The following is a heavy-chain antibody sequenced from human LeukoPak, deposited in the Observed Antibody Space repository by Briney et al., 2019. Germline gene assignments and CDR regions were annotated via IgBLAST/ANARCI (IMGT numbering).Heavy chain of an antibody. D-gene: IGHD2-15*01. V-gene: IGHV3-21*01. Sequence: GGSLRLSCAASGFTFSSYSMNWVRQAPGKGLEWVSSISSSSSYIYYADSVKGRFTISGDNAKNSLYLQMNSLRAEDTAVYYCARVKYCSGGSCYWDYYYYMDVWGKGTTVTVSS. CDR3: ARVKYCSGGSCYWDYYYYMDV. CDR1: GFTFSSYS. CDR2: ISSSSSYI. J-gene: IGHJ6*03.